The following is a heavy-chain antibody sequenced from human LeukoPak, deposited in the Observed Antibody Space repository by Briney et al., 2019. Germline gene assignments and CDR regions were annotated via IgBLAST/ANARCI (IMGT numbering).Heavy chain of an antibody. D-gene: IGHD2-15*01. J-gene: IGHJ4*02. V-gene: IGHV3-48*04. CDR3: ARDRGGSYSAIDY. CDR2: SSPSITI. Sequence: PGGSLRLSCAASGFTFSSYSLNWVRQAPGKGLEWVSSPSITIYYADSVKGRFTISRDNAEKSLYLQMNSLRAEDTAVYYCARDRGGSYSAIDYWGQGTLVTVSS. CDR1: GFTFSSYS.